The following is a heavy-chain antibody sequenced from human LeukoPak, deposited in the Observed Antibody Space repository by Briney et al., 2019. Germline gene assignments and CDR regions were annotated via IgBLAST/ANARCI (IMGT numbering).Heavy chain of an antibody. CDR3: AREYGFGDYYYYYMDV. J-gene: IGHJ6*03. CDR2: IYYSGST. D-gene: IGHD3-10*01. CDR1: GGSLSSSSYY. V-gene: IGHV4-39*07. Sequence: SETLSLTCPVSGGSLSSSSYYWGWIRQPPGKGLEWIGSIYYSGSTYYNPSLKSRVTISVDTSKNQFSLKLSSVTAADTAVYYCAREYGFGDYYYYYMDVWGKGTTVTVSS.